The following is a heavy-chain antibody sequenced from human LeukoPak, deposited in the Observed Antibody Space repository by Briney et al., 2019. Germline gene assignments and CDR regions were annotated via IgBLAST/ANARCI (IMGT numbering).Heavy chain of an antibody. CDR2: ISSSGNT. Sequence: GGSLRLSCEASGFTFGRSAMTWVRQTPGKGLEWFSSISSSGNTYYADAVKGRFTISRDDSKNLVNLQMNSLRAEDTAIYYCVKGRMSEDGLDFWGQGSLVTVSS. D-gene: IGHD5-24*01. J-gene: IGHJ4*02. CDR1: GFTFGRSA. CDR3: VKGRMSEDGLDF. V-gene: IGHV3-23*01.